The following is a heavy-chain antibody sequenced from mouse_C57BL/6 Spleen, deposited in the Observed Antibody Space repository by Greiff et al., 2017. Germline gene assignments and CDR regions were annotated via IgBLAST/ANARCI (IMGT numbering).Heavy chain of an antibody. CDR3: ARDAELGRFAY. D-gene: IGHD4-1*01. Sequence: EVKLVESGGGLVQSGRSLRLSCATSGFTFSDFYMEWVRQAPGKGLEWIAASRNKANDYTTEYSASVKGRFIVSRDTSQSILYLLMNALRAEDTATCYCARDAELGRFAYWGQGTLVTVSA. J-gene: IGHJ3*01. CDR1: GFTFSDFY. CDR2: SRNKANDYTT. V-gene: IGHV7-1*01.